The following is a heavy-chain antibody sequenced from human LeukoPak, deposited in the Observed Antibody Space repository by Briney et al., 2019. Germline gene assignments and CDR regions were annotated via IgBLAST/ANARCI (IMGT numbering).Heavy chain of an antibody. D-gene: IGHD5-18*01. J-gene: IGHJ5*02. V-gene: IGHV4-61*01. CDR2: IYYSGST. Sequence: SETLSLTCTVSGGSVSSGSYYLSWIRQPPGKGLEWIGYIYYSGSTNYNPSLKSRVTISVDTSKNQFSLKLSSVTAADTAVYYCASYSYGLQDWFDPWGQGTLVTVSS. CDR3: ASYSYGLQDWFDP. CDR1: GGSVSSGSYY.